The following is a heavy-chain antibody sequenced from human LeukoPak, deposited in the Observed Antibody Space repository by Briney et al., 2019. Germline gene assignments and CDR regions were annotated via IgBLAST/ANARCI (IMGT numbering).Heavy chain of an antibody. J-gene: IGHJ4*02. V-gene: IGHV7-4-1*02. Sequence: GASEKVSCKASGYTFTNYTINWVRLAPGQGLEWMGWIETNTGNPTYAQGFAGRFVLSLDTSVTTTYLQISSLKAEDTAVYFCTRGRDTTGYFVYWGQGTLVNVSS. D-gene: IGHD3-22*01. CDR1: GYTFTNYT. CDR3: TRGRDTTGYFVY. CDR2: IETNTGNP.